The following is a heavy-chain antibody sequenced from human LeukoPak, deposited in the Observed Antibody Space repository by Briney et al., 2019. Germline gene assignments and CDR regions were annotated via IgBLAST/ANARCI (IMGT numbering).Heavy chain of an antibody. V-gene: IGHV1-18*01. CDR2: ISAYNGNT. D-gene: IGHD2-15*01. J-gene: IGHJ6*03. CDR1: GYAFTSYG. Sequence: GASVKVSCKASGYAFTSYGISWVRQAPGQGLEWMGWISAYNGNTNYAQKLQGRVTMTTDTSTSTAYMELRSLRSDDTAVYYCARDGGYCSGGSCYSSGYYYYYMDVWGKGTTVTVSS. CDR3: ARDGGYCSGGSCYSSGYYYYYMDV.